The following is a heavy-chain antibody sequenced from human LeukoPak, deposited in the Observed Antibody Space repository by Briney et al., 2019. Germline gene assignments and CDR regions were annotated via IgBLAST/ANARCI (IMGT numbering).Heavy chain of an antibody. CDR1: GFTFSSYE. CDR3: ARDRYSSGWYSDY. V-gene: IGHV3-48*03. D-gene: IGHD6-19*01. CDR2: ISSSGSTI. J-gene: IGHJ4*02. Sequence: PGGSLRLSCAASGFTFSSYETNWVRQAPGKGLEWVSYISSSGSTIYYADSVKGRFTISRDNAKNSLYLQMNSLRAEDTAVYYCARDRYSSGWYSDYWGQGTLVTVSS.